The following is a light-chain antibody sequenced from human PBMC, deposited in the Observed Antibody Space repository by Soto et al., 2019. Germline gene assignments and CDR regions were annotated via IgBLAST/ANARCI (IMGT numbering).Light chain of an antibody. V-gene: IGLV2-14*01. CDR2: DVS. CDR3: SSYTTTTTLL. J-gene: IGLJ2*01. Sequence: QSALTQPASVSGSPGQSITISCTGTSSDVGVYEYVSWYQQHPGKAPKLMIYDVSSRPSGISNRFSGSKSGNTASLTISRLQTEDEADYYCSSYTTTTTLLFGGGTQLTVL. CDR1: SSDVGVYEY.